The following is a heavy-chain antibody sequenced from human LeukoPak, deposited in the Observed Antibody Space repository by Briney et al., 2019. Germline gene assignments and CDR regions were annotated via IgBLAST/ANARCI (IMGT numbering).Heavy chain of an antibody. Sequence: GGSLRLSCAASGFTFSSYSMNWVRQAPGKGLEWVSSISSSSSYIYYADSVKGRFTISRDNAKNSLYLQMNSLRDEDTAVYYCARREDCGGDSCPDAFDIWGQGTMVTVSS. CDR1: GFTFSSYS. J-gene: IGHJ3*02. V-gene: IGHV3-21*01. D-gene: IGHD2-21*02. CDR2: ISSSSSYI. CDR3: ARREDCGGDSCPDAFDI.